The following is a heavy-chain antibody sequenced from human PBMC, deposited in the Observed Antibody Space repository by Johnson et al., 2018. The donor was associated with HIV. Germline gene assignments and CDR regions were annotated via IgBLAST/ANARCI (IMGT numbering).Heavy chain of an antibody. CDR1: GFTFSSYA. V-gene: IGHV3-30*07. D-gene: IGHD4-17*01. CDR2: VSYDGRNQ. CDR3: ARDEGLDYGASLGAFDI. J-gene: IGHJ3*02. Sequence: QVQLVESGGGVVQPGRSLRLSCAASGFTFSSYAMHWVRQAPGTGLEWVALVSYDGRNQYHADSVKGRFTISRDNSKNTLYLQLNSLRAEDTALYYCARDEGLDYGASLGAFDIWGQGTMVTVSS.